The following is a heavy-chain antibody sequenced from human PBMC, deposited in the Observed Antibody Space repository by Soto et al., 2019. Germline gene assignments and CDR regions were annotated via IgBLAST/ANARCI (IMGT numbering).Heavy chain of an antibody. CDR2: IYYSGST. CDR1: GGSISSYY. Sequence: QVQLQESGPGLVKPSEILSLTCIVSGGSISSYYWSWIRQPPGKGLEWIGYIYYSGSTSYNPSLNSRVTISVDTSKNQFSLKLSSVTAADTAVYYCAREVKDYYDSSGYYDYWGQGTLVTVSS. J-gene: IGHJ4*02. V-gene: IGHV4-59*01. D-gene: IGHD3-22*01. CDR3: AREVKDYYDSSGYYDY.